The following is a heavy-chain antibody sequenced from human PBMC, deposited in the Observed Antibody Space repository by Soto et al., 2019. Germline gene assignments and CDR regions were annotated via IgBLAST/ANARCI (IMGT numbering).Heavy chain of an antibody. Sequence: GGSLRLSCAASGFTFSSYAMSWVRQAPGKGLEWVSAISGSGGSTYYADSVKGRFTISRDNSKNTLYLQMNSLRAEDTAVYYCAKDDFNWNYDGYGMDVWGQGTTVTVSS. CDR2: ISGSGGST. D-gene: IGHD1-20*01. CDR1: GFTFSSYA. CDR3: AKDDFNWNYDGYGMDV. J-gene: IGHJ6*02. V-gene: IGHV3-23*01.